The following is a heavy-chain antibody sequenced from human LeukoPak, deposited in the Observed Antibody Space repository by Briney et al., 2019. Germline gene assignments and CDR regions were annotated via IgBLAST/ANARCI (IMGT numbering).Heavy chain of an antibody. J-gene: IGHJ6*03. Sequence: ASVKVSCKASGYTFTSYGISWVRQAPGQGLEWRGWISAYNGNTNSAQKLQGRVTMTTDTSTSTAYMALRSLRSDDTAVYYCARDYLTTVEQLRLPTYYYYYYYMDVWGKGTTVTVSS. V-gene: IGHV1-18*01. CDR1: GYTFTSYG. D-gene: IGHD4-23*01. CDR3: ARDYLTTVEQLRLPTYYYYYYYMDV. CDR2: ISAYNGNT.